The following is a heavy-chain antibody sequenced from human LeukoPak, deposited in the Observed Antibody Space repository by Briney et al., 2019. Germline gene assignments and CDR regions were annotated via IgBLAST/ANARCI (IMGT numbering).Heavy chain of an antibody. J-gene: IGHJ4*02. CDR1: GYTFRGNY. V-gene: IGHV1-2*02. CDR2: IDANNDDT. D-gene: IGHD4-11*01. Sequence: ASVKLSCKASGYTFRGNYIHCLPQAPGPGLEGMGWIDANNDDTKSAQKFQGRVTMSRDTSISTAYMDLSSLSPDDAAVYYCARDPSSVTLYFFDYWGRGTLVTVSS. CDR3: ARDPSSVTLYFFDY.